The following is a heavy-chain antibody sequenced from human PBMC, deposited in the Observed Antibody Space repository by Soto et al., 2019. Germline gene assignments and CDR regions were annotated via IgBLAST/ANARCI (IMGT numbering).Heavy chain of an antibody. CDR2: ISSSSSYI. V-gene: IGHV3-21*01. CDR3: ARAEYYYDSSGYNPPRYYGMDV. Sequence: EVQLVESGGGLVKPGGSLRLSCAASGFTFSSYSMNWVRQAPGKGLEWVSSISSSSSYIYYADSVKGRFTISRDNAKNSLYLQMNGLRAEDTAVYYCARAEYYYDSSGYNPPRYYGMDVWGQGTTVTVSS. CDR1: GFTFSSYS. J-gene: IGHJ6*02. D-gene: IGHD3-22*01.